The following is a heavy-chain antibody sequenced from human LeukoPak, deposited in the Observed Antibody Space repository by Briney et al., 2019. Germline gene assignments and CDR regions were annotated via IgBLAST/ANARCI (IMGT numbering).Heavy chain of an antibody. CDR1: GYTFTGYY. D-gene: IGHD2-2*01. CDR2: INPNSGGT. J-gene: IGHJ6*03. Sequence: ASVKVSCKASGYTFTGYYMHWVRQAPGQGLEWMGWINPNSGGTNYAQKFQGRVTMTRDTSISTAYMELSRLRSDDTAVYYCARERPYQPYYMDVWGKGTTVTVSS. CDR3: ARERPYQPYYMDV. V-gene: IGHV1-2*02.